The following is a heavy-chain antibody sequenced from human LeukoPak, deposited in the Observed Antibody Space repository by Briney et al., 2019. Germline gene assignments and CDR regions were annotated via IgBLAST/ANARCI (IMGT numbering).Heavy chain of an antibody. CDR2: ISYDGSNK. CDR3: ARGDGSGWSGDY. D-gene: IGHD6-19*01. Sequence: GRSLRLSCAASGFTFSSYAMRWVRQAPGKGLGWVAVISYDGSNKYYADSVKGRFTISRDNSKNTLYLQMNSLRAEDTAVYYCARGDGSGWSGDYWGQGTLVTVSS. V-gene: IGHV3-30-3*01. J-gene: IGHJ4*02. CDR1: GFTFSSYA.